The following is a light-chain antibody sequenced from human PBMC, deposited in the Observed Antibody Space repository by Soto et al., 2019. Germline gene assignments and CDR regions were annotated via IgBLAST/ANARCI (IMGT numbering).Light chain of an antibody. V-gene: IGKV3-11*01. CDR3: HQRRGWPQA. Sequence: IVLTQSPATLSSSTGETATLSCRAIQSVGTRLAWYQHKPGQAPRLRIYCTSNRATGIPARFSGSGSGTDFTLTINSLAPEDFAIYYCHQRRGWPQAVGQGTKVDTK. CDR1: QSVGTR. J-gene: IGKJ1*01. CDR2: CTS.